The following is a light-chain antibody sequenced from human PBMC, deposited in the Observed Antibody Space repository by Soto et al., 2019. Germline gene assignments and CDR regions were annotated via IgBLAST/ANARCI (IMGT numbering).Light chain of an antibody. CDR3: AAWDDSLNGYWV. CDR1: SSNIGSNT. Sequence: QLVLTQPPSASGTPGQRVTISCSGSSSNIGSNTVNWYQQVPGTAPKLLIYGNSQRPSGVPDRFSGSKSGPSASLAISGLQSEDDADYYCAAWDDSLNGYWVFGGGTKLTVL. J-gene: IGLJ3*02. V-gene: IGLV1-44*01. CDR2: GNS.